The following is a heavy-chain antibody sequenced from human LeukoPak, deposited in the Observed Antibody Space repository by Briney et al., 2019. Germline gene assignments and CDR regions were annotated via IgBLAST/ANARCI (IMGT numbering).Heavy chain of an antibody. J-gene: IGHJ4*02. Sequence: GGSLRLSCAASGFTFSSYAMSWVRQAPGKGLEWVSTISGSGDTTYYADSVKGRFTISRDNAKNSLYLQMNSLRAEDTAVYYCARDALSYDSPWGQGTLVTVSS. CDR1: GFTFSSYA. D-gene: IGHD3-22*01. CDR3: ARDALSYDSP. V-gene: IGHV3-23*01. CDR2: ISGSGDTT.